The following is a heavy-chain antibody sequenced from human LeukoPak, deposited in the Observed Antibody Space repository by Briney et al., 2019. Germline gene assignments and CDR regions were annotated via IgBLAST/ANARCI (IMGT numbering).Heavy chain of an antibody. CDR2: ISGRSSTI. Sequence: SGGSLRLSCAASAFTFSDYSMNWVRQAPGKGLEWVSYISGRSSTIYYADSVKGRFTISRDNSKNTLYLQMNSLRAEDTAVYYCAKQVRADGGAGDYFDYWGQGTLVTVSS. CDR3: AKQVRADGGAGDYFDY. J-gene: IGHJ4*02. V-gene: IGHV3-48*01. CDR1: AFTFSDYS. D-gene: IGHD2-2*01.